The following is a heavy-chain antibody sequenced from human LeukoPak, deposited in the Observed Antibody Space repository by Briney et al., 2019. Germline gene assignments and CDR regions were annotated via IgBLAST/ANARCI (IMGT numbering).Heavy chain of an antibody. D-gene: IGHD3-10*01. CDR1: GGSFSGYY. Sequence: SETLSLTCAVSGGSFSGYYCSWIRQPPGKGREWIGEINHSGSTNYNPSLKSRVTISVDTSKNQFSLKLSSVTAADKAVYYSARGKPHRYGSGTYCYHYYMDVWGKGTTVTVCS. CDR3: ARGKPHRYGSGTYCYHYYMDV. J-gene: IGHJ6*03. V-gene: IGHV4-34*01. CDR2: INHSGST.